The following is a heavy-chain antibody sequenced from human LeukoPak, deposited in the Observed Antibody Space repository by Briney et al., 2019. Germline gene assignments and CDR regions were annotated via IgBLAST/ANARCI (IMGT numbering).Heavy chain of an antibody. CDR1: GGSISSYY. CDR3: ARDSSGWYALLY. Sequence: SETLSLTCTVSGGSISSYYWGWIRQPPGKGLEWIGSIYHSGSTYYNPSLKSRVTISVDTSKNQFSLKLSSVTAADTAVYYCARDSSGWYALLYWGQGTLSPSP. D-gene: IGHD6-19*01. CDR2: IYHSGST. J-gene: IGHJ4*02. V-gene: IGHV4-38-2*02.